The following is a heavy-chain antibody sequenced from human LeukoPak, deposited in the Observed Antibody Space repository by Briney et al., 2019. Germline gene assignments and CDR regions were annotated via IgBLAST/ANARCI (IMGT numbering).Heavy chain of an antibody. CDR2: ISYDGSNK. V-gene: IGHV3-30-3*01. J-gene: IGHJ5*01. CDR1: GFTFSSYA. D-gene: IGHD6-13*01. CDR3: ARGESAQELMLSCSDP. Sequence: GGSLRLSCAASGFTFSSYAMHWVRQAPGKGLEWVAAISYDGSNKYYADSVKGRFTISRDNSKTTLYLQMNSLRAEDTAVYYCARGESAQELMLSCSDPWGQGTLVTVSS.